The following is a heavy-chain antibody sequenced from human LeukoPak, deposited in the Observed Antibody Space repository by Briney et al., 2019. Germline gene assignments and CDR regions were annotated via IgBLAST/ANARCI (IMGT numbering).Heavy chain of an antibody. V-gene: IGHV3-23*01. J-gene: IGHJ5*02. Sequence: GGSLRLSCAASGFTFSSYAMSWVRQAPGKGLEWVSAISGSGGSTYYADSVKGRFTISRDNSKNTLYLQMNSLRSEDTAVYYCATGGGPRYCSGGSCYRSWFDPWGQGTLVTVSS. D-gene: IGHD2-15*01. CDR1: GFTFSSYA. CDR3: ATGGGPRYCSGGSCYRSWFDP. CDR2: ISGSGGST.